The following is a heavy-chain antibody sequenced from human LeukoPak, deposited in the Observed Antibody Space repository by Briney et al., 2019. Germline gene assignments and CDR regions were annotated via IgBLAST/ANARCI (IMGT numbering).Heavy chain of an antibody. J-gene: IGHJ5*02. CDR1: GDSISGTSHF. V-gene: IGHV4-39*07. Sequence: PSETLSLTCTVSGDSISGTSHFWDWIRQAPGKGLEWIGNIYYRGTAYYNPSLKSRVTISVDKSKNQFSLKLSSVTAADTAVYYCASSAVPRYSWFDPWGQGTLVTVSS. CDR2: IYYRGTA. CDR3: ASSAVPRYSWFDP. D-gene: IGHD5-12*01.